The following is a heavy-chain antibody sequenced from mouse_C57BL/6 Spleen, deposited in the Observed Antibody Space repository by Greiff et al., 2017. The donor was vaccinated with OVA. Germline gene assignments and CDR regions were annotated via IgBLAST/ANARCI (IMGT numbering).Heavy chain of an antibody. D-gene: IGHD4-1*01. CDR2: ILPGSGST. CDR1: GYTFTGYW. V-gene: IGHV1-9*01. CDR3: ARSALGFAY. J-gene: IGHJ3*01. Sequence: VQLQQSGAELMKPGASVKLSCKATGYTFTGYWIEWVKQRPGHGLEWIGEILPGSGSTNYNEKFKGKATFTADTYSNTAYMQLSRLSTVDSALYYFARSALGFAYWGPGTLVTVSA.